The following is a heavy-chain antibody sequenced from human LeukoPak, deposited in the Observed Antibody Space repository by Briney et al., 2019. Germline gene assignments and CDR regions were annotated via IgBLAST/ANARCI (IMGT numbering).Heavy chain of an antibody. CDR1: GFTVSSNS. J-gene: IGHJ4*02. CDR2: LFSGGSA. Sequence: PGGSLRLSCVASGFTVSSNSMNWVRKAPGKGLEGVSILFSGGSALYADSVKGRFTISRDNSKNTLYLQMNSLRAEDTAVYYCARFRRGWYFDYWGQGTLVTVSS. CDR3: ARFRRGWYFDY. D-gene: IGHD2-15*01. V-gene: IGHV3-53*01.